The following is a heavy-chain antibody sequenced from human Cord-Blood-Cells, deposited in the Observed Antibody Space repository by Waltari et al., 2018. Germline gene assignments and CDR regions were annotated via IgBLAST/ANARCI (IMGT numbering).Heavy chain of an antibody. J-gene: IGHJ4*02. D-gene: IGHD5-18*01. CDR1: GYTFTGYH. V-gene: IGHV1-2*02. CDR3: ARVAGGYTAMNYFDY. Sequence: QVQLVQSGAEVKKPGASVKVSCKASGYTFTGYHMPWVRQAPGQGLEWMGWINPNSGGTNYAQKFQGRVTMTRDTSISTAYMELSRLRSDDTAVYYCARVAGGYTAMNYFDYWGQGTLVTVSS. CDR2: INPNSGGT.